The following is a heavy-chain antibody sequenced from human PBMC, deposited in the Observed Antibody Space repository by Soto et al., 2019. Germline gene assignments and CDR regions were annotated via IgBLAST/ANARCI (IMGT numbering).Heavy chain of an antibody. V-gene: IGHV1-8*02. CDR1: GYTFTTYD. Sequence: ASVKVSCKASGYTFTTYDVSWVRQASGHGLEWMGWMNPSNGNTGYAQKFQGRVTMTRNTSISTVYMELSGLRPDDTAVYYCARRKERSGPHYFDYWGQGTRVTVSS. D-gene: IGHD6-25*01. CDR3: ARRKERSGPHYFDY. J-gene: IGHJ4*02. CDR2: MNPSNGNT.